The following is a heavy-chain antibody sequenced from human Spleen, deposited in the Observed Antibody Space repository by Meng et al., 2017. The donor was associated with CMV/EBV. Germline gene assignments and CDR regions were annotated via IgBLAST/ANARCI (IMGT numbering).Heavy chain of an antibody. CDR3: ARAVKEGPLVATFDY. J-gene: IGHJ4*02. V-gene: IGHV1-69*10. Sequence: QVQLVQSGVEVKKPGSSVKVSCKASGGTFSSYAISWVRQAPGQGLEWMGGIIPILGIANYAQKFQGRVTITADKSTSTAYMELSSLRSEDTAVYYCARAVKEGPLVATFDYWGQGTLVTVSS. CDR2: IIPILGIA. D-gene: IGHD5-12*01. CDR1: GGTFSSYA.